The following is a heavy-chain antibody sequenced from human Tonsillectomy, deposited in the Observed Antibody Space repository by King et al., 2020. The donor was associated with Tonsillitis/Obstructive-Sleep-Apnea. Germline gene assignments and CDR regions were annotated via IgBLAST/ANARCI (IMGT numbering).Heavy chain of an antibody. Sequence: VQLVESGGGLVQPGGSLRLSCAASGFTVSSNYMSWVRQAPGKGLEWVSVIYSGGSTYYADSVKGRFTISRDNSKNTLYLQMNSLRAEDTAVYYCARDIMMTVGGVSSFDFWGQGTMVTVSS. V-gene: IGHV3-66*01. CDR2: IYSGGST. CDR3: ARDIMMTVGGVSSFDF. J-gene: IGHJ3*01. D-gene: IGHD3-16*01. CDR1: GFTVSSNY.